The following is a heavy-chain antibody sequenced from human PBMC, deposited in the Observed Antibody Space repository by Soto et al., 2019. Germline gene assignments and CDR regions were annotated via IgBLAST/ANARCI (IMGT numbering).Heavy chain of an antibody. D-gene: IGHD1-26*01. CDR2: IFYTGST. CDR1: GGSISSSNYY. Sequence: SETLSLTCTVSGGSISSSNYYWGWIRQPPGKGLEWIGSIFYTGSTYHNPSLKSRVAISVDTSKNQFSLKLTSVTAADTAVYYCARTWELPDFFYFDYWGQGTLVTVSS. V-gene: IGHV4-39*01. J-gene: IGHJ4*02. CDR3: ARTWELPDFFYFDY.